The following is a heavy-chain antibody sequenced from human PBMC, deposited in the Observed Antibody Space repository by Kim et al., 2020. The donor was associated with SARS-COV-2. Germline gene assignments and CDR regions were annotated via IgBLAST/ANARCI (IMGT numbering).Heavy chain of an antibody. D-gene: IGHD4-17*01. Sequence: GESLKISCKGSGYSFTSYWIGWVRQMPGKGLEWMGIIYPGDSDTRYSPSFQGQVTISADKSISTAYLQWSSLKASDTAMYYCARPIKYGDYEGYYYGMDVSGQGTTFTVSS. V-gene: IGHV5-51*01. CDR2: IYPGDSDT. CDR3: ARPIKYGDYEGYYYGMDV. CDR1: GYSFTSYW. J-gene: IGHJ6*02.